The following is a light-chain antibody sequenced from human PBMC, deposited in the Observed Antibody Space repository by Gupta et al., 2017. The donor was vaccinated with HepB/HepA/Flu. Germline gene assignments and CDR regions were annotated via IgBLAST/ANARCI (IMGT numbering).Light chain of an antibody. CDR2: SAS. CDR3: QQSYGSHT. CDR1: QSVSSH. J-gene: IGKJ5*01. Sequence: DIQMTQSPFSLSASVGDRVTFSCRASQSVSSHLNWYQQKPGKAPKLLIYSASRAQSGVARRFSGSGSGKDFTLTRTELRPEDFATYCMQQSYGSHTFGQGTRLEIK. V-gene: IGKV1-39*01.